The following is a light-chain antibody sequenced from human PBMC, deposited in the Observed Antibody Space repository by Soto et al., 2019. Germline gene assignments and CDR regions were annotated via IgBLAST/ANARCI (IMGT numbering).Light chain of an antibody. J-gene: IGKJ1*01. Sequence: IVMTQSPATLSVSTGERATLSCRASQSVGTKLAWYQQTRGQAPRLLIYGASNRATGVPARFSGSVSGTDFTLTISSLQSEDFAVYYCQQYNNWPGTFGQGTKVDIK. V-gene: IGKV3-15*01. CDR1: QSVGTK. CDR3: QQYNNWPGT. CDR2: GAS.